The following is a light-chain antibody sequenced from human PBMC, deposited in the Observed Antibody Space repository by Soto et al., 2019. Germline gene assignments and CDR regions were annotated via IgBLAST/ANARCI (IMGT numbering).Light chain of an antibody. CDR3: SSFTSSTTYV. CDR1: SSDVGNYNY. J-gene: IGLJ1*01. CDR2: NVN. V-gene: IGLV2-14*01. Sequence: QSVLTQSASVSGSPGQSITISCTGTSSDVGNYNYVSWYQQHPGEVPKLIIFNVNNRPSGVSNRFSGPKSGNTASLTISGLQAEDEADYHCSSFTSSTTYVFGTGTKVTVL.